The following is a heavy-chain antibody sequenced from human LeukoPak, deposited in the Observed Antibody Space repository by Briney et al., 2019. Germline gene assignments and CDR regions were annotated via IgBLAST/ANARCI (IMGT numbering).Heavy chain of an antibody. CDR1: GASVCGGHF. V-gene: IGHV4-61*08. CDR2: VSYTLGT. Sequence: SETLSLTCTVSGASVCGGHFGTGIREAPGKGLEWIGYVSYTLGTKYNPSLTGRVTLSLDTSQNQFSLRLTSVTAADTAVYYCARDYGSGTYYKRPLNYWGQGTLVTVSS. J-gene: IGHJ4*02. CDR3: ARDYGSGTYYKRPLNY. D-gene: IGHD3-10*01.